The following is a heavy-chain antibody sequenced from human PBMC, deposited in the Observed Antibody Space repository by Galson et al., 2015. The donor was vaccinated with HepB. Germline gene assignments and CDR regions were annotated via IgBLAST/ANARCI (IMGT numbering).Heavy chain of an antibody. V-gene: IGHV6-1*01. D-gene: IGHD6-13*01. CDR1: GDSVSSNSAA. J-gene: IGHJ4*02. CDR2: TYYRSKWYN. Sequence: CAISGDSVSSNSAAWNWIRQSPSRGLEWLGRTYYRSKWYNDYAVSVKSRITINPDTSKNQFSLQLNSVTPEDTAVYYCARAPHWGAAAGTFDYWCQGTLVTVSS. CDR3: ARAPHWGAAAGTFDY.